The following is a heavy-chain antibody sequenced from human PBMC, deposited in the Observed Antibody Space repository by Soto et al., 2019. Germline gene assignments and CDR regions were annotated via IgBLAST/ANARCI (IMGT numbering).Heavy chain of an antibody. D-gene: IGHD5-12*01. J-gene: IGHJ4*02. Sequence: ASVKVSCKASGYTFTSYGISRVRQAPGQGLEWMGWISAYNGNTNYAQKLQGRVTMTTDTSTSTAYMELRSLRSDDTAVYYCARDTAWSGYSGYDRTFDYWGQGTLVTVSS. V-gene: IGHV1-18*01. CDR1: GYTFTSYG. CDR3: ARDTAWSGYSGYDRTFDY. CDR2: ISAYNGNT.